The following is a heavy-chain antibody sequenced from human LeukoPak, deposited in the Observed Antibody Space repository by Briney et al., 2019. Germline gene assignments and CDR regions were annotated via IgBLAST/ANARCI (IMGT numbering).Heavy chain of an antibody. D-gene: IGHD5-12*01. J-gene: IGHJ4*02. V-gene: IGHV3-64*01. CDR1: GFTFSSYA. CDR3: ARDRSGYEYYFDY. Sequence: GGSLRLSCAASGFTFSSYAMHWVRQAPGKGPEYVSSIRSNGGSTNYANSVKGRFTISRDNSKNTLYLQMGSLRAEDMAVYYCARDRSGYEYYFDYWGQGTLVTVSS. CDR2: IRSNGGST.